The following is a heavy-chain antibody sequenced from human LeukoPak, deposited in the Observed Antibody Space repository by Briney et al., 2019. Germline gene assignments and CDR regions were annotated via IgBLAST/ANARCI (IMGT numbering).Heavy chain of an antibody. CDR3: AIPTGPVLRFFDY. J-gene: IGHJ4*02. V-gene: IGHV3-30*02. D-gene: IGHD3-3*01. Sequence: PGGSLRLSCVVSGFTFTSYGMHWVRQAPGKGLEWVSFIRYDGLIKDYADSVKGRFTISRDNSQNTLYLQLNSLRTEDTAVYYCAIPTGPVLRFFDYWGQGTLVIVSS. CDR1: GFTFTSYG. CDR2: IRYDGLIK.